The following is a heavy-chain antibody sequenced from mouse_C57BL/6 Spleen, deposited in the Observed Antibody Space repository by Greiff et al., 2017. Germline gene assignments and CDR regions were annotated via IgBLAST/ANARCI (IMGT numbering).Heavy chain of an antibody. CDR1: GYTFTSYW. CDR3: ARKDGYPLYYFDY. J-gene: IGHJ2*01. CDR2: IHPNSGST. V-gene: IGHV1-64*01. Sequence: VQLQQPGAELVKPGASVKLSCKASGYTFTSYWMHWVKQRPGQGLEWIGMIHPNSGSTNYNEKFKSKATLTVDKSSSTAYMQLSSLTSEDSAVYYCARKDGYPLYYFDYWGQGTTLTVSS. D-gene: IGHD2-3*01.